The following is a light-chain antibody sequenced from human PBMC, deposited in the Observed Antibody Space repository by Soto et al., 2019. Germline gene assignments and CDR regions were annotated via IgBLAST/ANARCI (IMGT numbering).Light chain of an antibody. CDR1: QSVSSSF. Sequence: EVVLTQSPGTLSLSLGERATISCRASQSVSSSFLAWYQQKPGQAHRLLIYGASIRHTGIPDRFSGSGSGTDFTLTISRLETEDLAVYYCQHHGSSLWTFGQGTKVEIK. V-gene: IGKV3-20*01. J-gene: IGKJ1*01. CDR2: GAS. CDR3: QHHGSSLWT.